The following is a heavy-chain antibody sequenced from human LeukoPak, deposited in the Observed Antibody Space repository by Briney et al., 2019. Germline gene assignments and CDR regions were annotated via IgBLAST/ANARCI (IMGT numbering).Heavy chain of an antibody. CDR2: IKTDGSST. CDR3: ARDPIQDFDF. CDR1: GFTFSSYW. D-gene: IGHD5-24*01. J-gene: IGHJ4*02. V-gene: IGHV3-74*01. Sequence: GGSLRPSCAASGFTFSSYWMHWVRQAPGKGLVWVSRIKTDGSSTTYADSLKGRFTISRDNAKNSVYLQMNSLRVEDSAVYFCARDPIQDFDFWGQGIMVSVSS.